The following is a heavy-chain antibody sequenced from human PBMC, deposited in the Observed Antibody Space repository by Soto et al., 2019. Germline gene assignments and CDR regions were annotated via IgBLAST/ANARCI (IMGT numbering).Heavy chain of an antibody. CDR3: ARGGGYCISTSCYNWFDP. CDR2: ISYDGSNK. Sequence: QVQLVESGGGVVQPGRSLRLSCAASGFTFSSYAMHWVRQAPGKGLEWVAVISYDGSNKYYADSVKGRFTISRDNSKNTXXLQMNSLRAEDTAVYYCARGGGYCISTSCYNWFDPWGQGTLVTVSS. J-gene: IGHJ5*02. V-gene: IGHV3-30-3*01. D-gene: IGHD2-2*01. CDR1: GFTFSSYA.